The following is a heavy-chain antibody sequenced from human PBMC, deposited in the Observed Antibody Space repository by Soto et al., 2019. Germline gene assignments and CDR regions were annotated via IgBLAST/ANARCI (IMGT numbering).Heavy chain of an antibody. CDR2: IYYSGST. V-gene: IGHV4-59*12. D-gene: IGHD2-21*01. CDR3: AASCVACGGFNYYGMDV. CDR1: GGSISSYY. Sequence: SEILSLTCTVSGGSISSYYWSWIRQPPGKGLEWIGYIYYSGSTNYNPSLKSRVTISVDTSKNQFSLKLSSVTAADTAVYYCAASCVACGGFNYYGMDVWGQGTTVTVSS. J-gene: IGHJ6*02.